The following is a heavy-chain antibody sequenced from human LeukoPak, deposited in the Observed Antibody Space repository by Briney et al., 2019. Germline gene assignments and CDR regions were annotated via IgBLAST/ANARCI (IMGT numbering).Heavy chain of an antibody. Sequence: PGGSLRLSCAASGFTVSSNYMSWVRQAPGKGLEWVSFIYSGGSTYYADSVKGRFTISRDNSKNTLYLQMNSLRAEDTGVYYCARMDSTMVTSFDYWGQGTLVTVSS. CDR3: ARMDSTMVTSFDY. D-gene: IGHD5-18*01. V-gene: IGHV3-66*01. CDR1: GFTVSSNY. CDR2: IYSGGST. J-gene: IGHJ4*02.